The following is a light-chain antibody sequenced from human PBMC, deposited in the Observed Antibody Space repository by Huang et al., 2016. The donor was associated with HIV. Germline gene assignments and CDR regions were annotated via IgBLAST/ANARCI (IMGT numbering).Light chain of an antibody. CDR2: AAS. J-gene: IGKJ1*01. CDR3: QQTYNTPRT. Sequence: DIQMTQSPSSLSASVGERVTITCRASQSITNYLNWYQQKPGTDPKVLIYAASSLQSGVPSRFSGSGSGTDFTLTISCLQPEDCATYYCQQTYNTPRTFGQGTKVEIK. V-gene: IGKV1-39*01. CDR1: QSITNY.